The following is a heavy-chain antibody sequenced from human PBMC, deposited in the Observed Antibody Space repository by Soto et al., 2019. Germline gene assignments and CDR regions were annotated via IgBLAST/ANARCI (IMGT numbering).Heavy chain of an antibody. J-gene: IGHJ4*02. CDR1: GGTFSSYA. V-gene: IGHV1-69*13. Sequence: SVKVSCKASGGTFSSYAISWVRQAPGQGLEWMGGIIPIFGTANYAQKFQGRVTITADESTSTAYMELSSLRSEDTAVYYCARDYYDSSGSYYFDYWGQGTLVTVSS. CDR3: ARDYYDSSGSYYFDY. D-gene: IGHD3-22*01. CDR2: IIPIFGTA.